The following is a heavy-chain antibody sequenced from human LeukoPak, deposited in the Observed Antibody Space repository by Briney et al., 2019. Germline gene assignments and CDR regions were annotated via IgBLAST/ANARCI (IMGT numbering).Heavy chain of an antibody. Sequence: GGSLRLSSAPSGFTLSIYSMNWVRQAPGKGLEWVSYISSSRSTVYYADSVRGRFTISRDNAKNSLYLQMNSLRAEDTAMYYCAMSYYFESSGFDAFDIWGQGTMVTVSS. CDR3: AMSYYFESSGFDAFDI. CDR1: GFTLSIYS. V-gene: IGHV3-48*01. D-gene: IGHD3-22*01. CDR2: ISSSRSTV. J-gene: IGHJ3*02.